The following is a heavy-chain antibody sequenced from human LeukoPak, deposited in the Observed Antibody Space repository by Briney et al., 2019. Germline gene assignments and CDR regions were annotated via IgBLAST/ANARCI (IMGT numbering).Heavy chain of an antibody. Sequence: SETLSLTCTVSGGSISSYYWSWIRQPPGKGLEWIGYISYSGSTDYNPSLKSRVTISLDASKNQFSLRLSSVTAADTAVYYCARETRLHSGSYSNDAFDIWGQGTMVTVSS. D-gene: IGHD1-26*01. J-gene: IGHJ3*02. CDR3: ARETRLHSGSYSNDAFDI. V-gene: IGHV4-59*01. CDR1: GGSISSYY. CDR2: ISYSGST.